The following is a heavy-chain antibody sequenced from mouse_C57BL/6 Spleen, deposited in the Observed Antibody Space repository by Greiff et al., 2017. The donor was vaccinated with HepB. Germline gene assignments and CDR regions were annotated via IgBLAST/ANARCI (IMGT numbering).Heavy chain of an antibody. Sequence: QVQLKQSGPELVKPGASVKISCKASGYSFTSYYIHWVKQRPGQGLEWIGWIYPGSGNTKYNEKFKGKATLTADTSSSTAYMQLSSLTSEDSAVYYCARCTTVASSAWFAYWGQGTLVTVSA. CDR2: IYPGSGNT. D-gene: IGHD1-1*01. CDR1: GYSFTSYY. CDR3: ARCTTVASSAWFAY. J-gene: IGHJ3*01. V-gene: IGHV1-66*01.